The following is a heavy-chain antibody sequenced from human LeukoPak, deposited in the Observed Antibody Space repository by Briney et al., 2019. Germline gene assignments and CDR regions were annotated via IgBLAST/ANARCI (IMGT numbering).Heavy chain of an antibody. CDR3: ARGGYWRFDY. V-gene: IGHV4-34*01. Sequence: SETLSLTCAVYGGSFSGYAWSWIRLPPGKGLEWIGEIYRSGSASYNPSLKSRVTMSVDTSKNQFSLDLNSVTAADTAMYYCARGGYWRFDYWGQGSLVTVSS. CDR1: GGSFSGYA. J-gene: IGHJ4*02. CDR2: IYRSGSA. D-gene: IGHD1-1*01.